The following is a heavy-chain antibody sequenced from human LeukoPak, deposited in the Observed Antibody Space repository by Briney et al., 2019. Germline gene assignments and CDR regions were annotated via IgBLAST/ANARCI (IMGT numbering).Heavy chain of an antibody. CDR2: ISAYNGNT. V-gene: IGHV1-18*01. CDR1: GYTFTSYG. CDR3: ARWRCSSTSCLYYFDY. D-gene: IGHD2-2*01. J-gene: IGHJ4*02. Sequence: ASVKVSCKTSGYTFTSYGINWVRQAPGQGLEWMGWISAYNGNTNYARKLQGRVTMTTDTSTSTAYMELRSLRSDDTAVYYCARWRCSSTSCLYYFDYWGQGTLVTVSS.